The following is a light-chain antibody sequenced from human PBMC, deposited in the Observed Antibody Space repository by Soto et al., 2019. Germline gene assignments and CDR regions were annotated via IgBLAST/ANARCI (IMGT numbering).Light chain of an antibody. Sequence: VVLTQSSGTLSLSPGERATLSCRASHSVSSSYIAWYQHKPGQAPKLLISGSSFRASGTPDRFSGSGSGTDFTLSISRLEPADFAVYYCQQYTALPLTFGGGTKVDIK. CDR3: QQYTALPLT. J-gene: IGKJ4*01. V-gene: IGKV3-20*01. CDR1: HSVSSSY. CDR2: GSS.